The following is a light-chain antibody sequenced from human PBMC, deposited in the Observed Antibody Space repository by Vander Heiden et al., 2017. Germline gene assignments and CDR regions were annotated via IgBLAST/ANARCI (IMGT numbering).Light chain of an antibody. CDR1: QSVSTGY. CDR3: QQYGSSPQM. V-gene: IGKV3-20*01. CDR2: GTS. J-gene: IGKJ1*01. Sequence: ERVLTQSPGTLSLSPVERATLSCRASQSVSTGYLAWYQQKPGQTPRLLIYGTSRRATGTPDRFSGSGSGTDFTLTISRLEPEDFAVYYCQQYGSSPQMFGQGTKVEIK.